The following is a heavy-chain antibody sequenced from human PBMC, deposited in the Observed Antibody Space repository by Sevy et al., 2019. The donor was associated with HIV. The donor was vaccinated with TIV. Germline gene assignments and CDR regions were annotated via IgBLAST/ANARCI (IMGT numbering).Heavy chain of an antibody. CDR3: ATIRITMMRNAFDI. Sequence: ASVKVSCKVSGYTLTELSMHWVRQAPGKGLEWMGGFDPEDGETIYAQKFQCRVTMTEDTSTDTAYMELSSLRSEDTAVYYCATIRITMMRNAFDIWGQGTMVTVSS. CDR1: GYTLTELS. V-gene: IGHV1-24*01. D-gene: IGHD3-22*01. CDR2: FDPEDGET. J-gene: IGHJ3*02.